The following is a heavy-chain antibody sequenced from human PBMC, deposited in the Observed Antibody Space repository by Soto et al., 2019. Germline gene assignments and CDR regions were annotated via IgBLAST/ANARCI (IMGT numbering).Heavy chain of an antibody. J-gene: IGHJ4*02. CDR3: ARGLYNFHFDY. Sequence: GASVKVSCKASGGTFSSYAISWVRQAPGQGLEWMGGIIPIFGTANYAQKFQGRVTITADKSTSTAYMELSSLRSEDTAMYYCARGLYNFHFDYWGQGTLVTVSS. CDR1: GGTFSSYA. V-gene: IGHV1-69*06. CDR2: IIPIFGTA. D-gene: IGHD1-20*01.